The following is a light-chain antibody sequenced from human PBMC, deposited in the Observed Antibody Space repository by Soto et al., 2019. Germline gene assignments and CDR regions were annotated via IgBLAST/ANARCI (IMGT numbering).Light chain of an antibody. V-gene: IGKV1-5*01. J-gene: IGKJ2*01. Sequence: DIQMTQSPSTLSAFVGDRVTITCRASQSIVSSLAWYQHRPGKAPKLLIYDASTLESGVPSRFSGSGSATEFTLTIRSLQPAEFATYYCHHYYYYPYSFGQGTKLEIK. CDR1: QSIVSS. CDR3: HHYYYYPYS. CDR2: DAS.